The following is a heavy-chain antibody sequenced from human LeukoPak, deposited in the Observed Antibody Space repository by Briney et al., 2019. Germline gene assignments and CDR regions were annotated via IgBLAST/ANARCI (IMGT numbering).Heavy chain of an antibody. CDR3: AKDHRPPGYCSGGSCYFSY. V-gene: IGHV3-23*01. Sequence: GGSLRLSCAASGFTFSSYAMSWVRQAPGKGLEWVSAISGSGGSTYYADSVKGRFTISRDNSKNMLYLQMNSLRAEDTAVYYCAKDHRPPGYCSGGSCYFSYWGQGTLVTVSS. J-gene: IGHJ4*02. D-gene: IGHD2-15*01. CDR2: ISGSGGST. CDR1: GFTFSSYA.